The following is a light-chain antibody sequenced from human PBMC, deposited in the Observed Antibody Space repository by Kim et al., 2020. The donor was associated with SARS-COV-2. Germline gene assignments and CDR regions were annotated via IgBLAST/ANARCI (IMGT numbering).Light chain of an antibody. Sequence: QSALTQPASMSGSSGQSITISCTGSSSDVGGYNHVSWYQQQPGKAPKLLLFDVSNRPSGVSTRFSGSKSGNTASLTISGLQAEDEAFYHCSSYTTSSAYVIFGGGTQLTVL. CDR1: SSDVGGYNH. J-gene: IGLJ2*01. CDR2: DVS. CDR3: SSYTTSSAYVI. V-gene: IGLV2-14*03.